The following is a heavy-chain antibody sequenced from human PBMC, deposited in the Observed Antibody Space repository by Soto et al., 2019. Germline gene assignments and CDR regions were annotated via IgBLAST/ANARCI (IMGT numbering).Heavy chain of an antibody. V-gene: IGHV4-61*01. CDR2: IYYSGST. J-gene: IGHJ3*01. Sequence: SETLSLTCTVSGASVSSGTYYWSWIRQPPGKGLEWIGYIYYSGSTNYNPSLKSRVTISVDTSKNQFSLKLSSVTAADTAVYFCESLRYCSSISCYGAFDFWGQGTTATVSS. D-gene: IGHD2-2*01. CDR3: ESLRYCSSISCYGAFDF. CDR1: GASVSSGTYY.